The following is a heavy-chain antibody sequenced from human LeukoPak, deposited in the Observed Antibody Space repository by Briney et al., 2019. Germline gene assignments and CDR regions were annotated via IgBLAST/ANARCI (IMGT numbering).Heavy chain of an antibody. V-gene: IGHV1-18*01. CDR2: ISAYNGNT. CDR1: GYTFTSYG. D-gene: IGHD6-13*01. Sequence: GASVKVSCKASGYTFTSYGISWVRQAPGQGLEWMGWISAYNGNTNYAQKFQGRVTMTRDTSISTAYMELSRLRSDDTAVYYCAIIAAAGPHFDYWGQGTLVTVSS. CDR3: AIIAAAGPHFDY. J-gene: IGHJ4*02.